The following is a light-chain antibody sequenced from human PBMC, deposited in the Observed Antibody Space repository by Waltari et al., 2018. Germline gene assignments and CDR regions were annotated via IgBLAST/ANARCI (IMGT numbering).Light chain of an antibody. Sequence: EIVLTQSPGTLSLSPGERATLSCRASQGVGSTLAWYQQKPGQPPRLLIYGASSRATGIPDRFSGSGSGTDFSLTIGRLEPEDFAVYYCQHYVRLPATFGQGTKVEIK. CDR3: QHYVRLPAT. V-gene: IGKV3-20*01. CDR2: GAS. CDR1: QGVGST. J-gene: IGKJ1*01.